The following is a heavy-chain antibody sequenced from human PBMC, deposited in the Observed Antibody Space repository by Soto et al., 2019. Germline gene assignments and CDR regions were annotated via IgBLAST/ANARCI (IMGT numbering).Heavy chain of an antibody. CDR2: IHSDGSST. J-gene: IGHJ3*01. CDR1: GFTFSYYW. Sequence: EVQLVESGGGLVQPGESLRLSCAASGFTFSYYWMHWVRQAPGKGLVWVSRIHSDGSSTTYADSVKGRFSISRDNARNTGDLQMNGLRAEETAVYYGARGDRGGVGLWGQGTVLSVSS. D-gene: IGHD3-16*01. CDR3: ARGDRGGVGL. V-gene: IGHV3-74*01.